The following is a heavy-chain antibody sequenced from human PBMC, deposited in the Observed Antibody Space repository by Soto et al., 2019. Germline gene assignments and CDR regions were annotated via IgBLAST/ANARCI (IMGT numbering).Heavy chain of an antibody. CDR2: ISASESTT. V-gene: IGHV3-23*01. J-gene: IGHJ4*02. CDR3: AHDSRRGIFAY. Sequence: GGSLRLSCAASGFTFSTYAMTWVRQAPGKGPEWVSSISASESTTYTDSVKGRFTICRDNSKNTLYLQMNSLRAEDTALYYCAHDSRRGIFAYWGKRTLVTVSA. CDR1: GFTFSTYA. D-gene: IGHD2-15*01.